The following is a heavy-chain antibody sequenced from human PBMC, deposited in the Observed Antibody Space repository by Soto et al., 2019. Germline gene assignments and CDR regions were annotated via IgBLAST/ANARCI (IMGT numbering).Heavy chain of an antibody. V-gene: IGHV3-33*01. CDR3: ARGRPLVVPAAILDY. J-gene: IGHJ4*02. D-gene: IGHD2-2*01. CDR2: IWYDGSNK. CDR1: GFTFSSYG. Sequence: QVQLVESGGGVVQPGRSLRLSCAASGFTFSSYGMHWVRQAPGKGLEWVAVIWYDGSNKYYADSVKGRFTISRDNSKNTLYLQMNSLRAEDTAVYYCARGRPLVVPAAILDYWGQGTLVTVSS.